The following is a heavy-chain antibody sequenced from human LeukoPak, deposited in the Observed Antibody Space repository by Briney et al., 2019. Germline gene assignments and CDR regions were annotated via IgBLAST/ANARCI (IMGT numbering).Heavy chain of an antibody. Sequence: GGSLRLSCAASGFTFSSYSMNWVRQAPGKGLEWVSSISSSSSYIYYADSVKGRFTISRDNAKNSLYLQMNSLRAEDTAVYYCARDSSLDSSGWYSDYWGQGTLVTVSS. V-gene: IGHV3-21*01. D-gene: IGHD6-19*01. CDR2: ISSSSSYI. CDR1: GFTFSSYS. CDR3: ARDSSLDSSGWYSDY. J-gene: IGHJ4*02.